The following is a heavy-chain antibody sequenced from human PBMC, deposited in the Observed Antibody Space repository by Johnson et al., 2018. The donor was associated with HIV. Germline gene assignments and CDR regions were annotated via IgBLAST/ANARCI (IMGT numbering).Heavy chain of an antibody. CDR1: GFTFSDYY. CDR2: ISSSGSTI. J-gene: IGHJ3*02. Sequence: QVQLVESGGGLVKPGGSLRLSCAASGFTFSDYYMSWIRQAPGKGLEWVSYISSSGSTIYYADSVKGRFTISRDNAKNSLFLQMNSLRAEDTALYYCARDSTPWGDDYVDYAFDIWCQGTVVTVSS. D-gene: IGHD4-17*01. V-gene: IGHV3-11*04. CDR3: ARDSTPWGDDYVDYAFDI.